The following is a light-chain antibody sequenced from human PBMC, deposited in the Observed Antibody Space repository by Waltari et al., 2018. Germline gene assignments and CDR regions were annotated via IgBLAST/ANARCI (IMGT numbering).Light chain of an antibody. CDR3: QQTYTLPPWT. J-gene: IGKJ1*01. CDR1: RTIRSY. Sequence: QMTQSPSSLSASVGDRDTITCRTSRTIRSYVNWYQQKPGKSPEVLIFAASSLQRGVPSRFSGSGSGTEFTLTITSLQPEDFATYYCQQTYTLPPWTFGQGTKVEFK. CDR2: AAS. V-gene: IGKV1-39*01.